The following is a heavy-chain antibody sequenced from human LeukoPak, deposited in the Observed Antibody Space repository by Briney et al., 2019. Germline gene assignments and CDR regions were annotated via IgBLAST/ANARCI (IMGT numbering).Heavy chain of an antibody. D-gene: IGHD6-19*01. CDR2: IYYSGST. V-gene: IGHV4-39*07. Sequence: PSETLSLTCTVSGGSISSSTSYWGWIRQPPGKGLEWIGNIYYSGSTNYNPSLKSRVTISVDTSKNQFSLKLSSVTAADTAVYYCARSSGWYYFDYWGQGTLVTVSS. J-gene: IGHJ4*02. CDR3: ARSSGWYYFDY. CDR1: GGSISSSTSY.